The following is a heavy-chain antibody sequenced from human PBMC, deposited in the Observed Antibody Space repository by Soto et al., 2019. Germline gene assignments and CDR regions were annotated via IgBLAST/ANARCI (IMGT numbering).Heavy chain of an antibody. CDR3: KKEGEDTHGWRGWFQH. V-gene: IGHV1-46*01. CDR1: GYSFTRYY. CDR2: INPSGGST. Sequence: QVQLVQSGAEVKEPGASVKVSCKASGYSFTRYYMHWVRQAPGQGLEWMGLINPSGGSTRYAQKFQGRVTMTRDTSTSTVYMELSSLRSEDTAVYYCKKEGEDTHGWRGWFQHWGQGTLVTASS. J-gene: IGHJ1*01. D-gene: IGHD3-16*01.